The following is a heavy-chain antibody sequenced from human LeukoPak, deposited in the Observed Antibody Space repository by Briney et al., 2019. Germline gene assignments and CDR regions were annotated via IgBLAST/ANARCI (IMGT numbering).Heavy chain of an antibody. CDR3: TTDRLSSGGFGN. D-gene: IGHD6-19*01. J-gene: IGHJ4*02. V-gene: IGHV3-15*01. Sequence: GGSLRLSCAASRFTFSNAWMSWVRQAPGKGLEWVGRIYSKSDGGTTDCAAPVKGRFTISRDDSKNTLYLQMNSLKTEDTAVYYCTTDRLSSGGFGNWGQGTLVTVSS. CDR2: IYSKSDGGTT. CDR1: RFTFSNAW.